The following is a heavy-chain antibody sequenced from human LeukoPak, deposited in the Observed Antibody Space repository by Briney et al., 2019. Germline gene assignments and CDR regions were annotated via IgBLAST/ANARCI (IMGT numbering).Heavy chain of an antibody. J-gene: IGHJ5*02. CDR3: AHSVVVAAAIAVNWFDP. D-gene: IGHD2-2*02. Sequence: SGPTLVKPTQTLTLTCTFSGFSLSTSGVGVGWIRQPPGKALEWLALIYWDDDKRYSPSLKSRITITKDTSKNQVVLTMTNMDPVDTGTYYCAHSVVVAAAIAVNWFDPWGQGTLVTVSS. V-gene: IGHV2-5*02. CDR2: IYWDDDK. CDR1: GFSLSTSGVG.